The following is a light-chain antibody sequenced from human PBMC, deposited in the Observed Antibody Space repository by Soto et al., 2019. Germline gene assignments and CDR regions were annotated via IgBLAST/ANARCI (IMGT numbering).Light chain of an antibody. J-gene: IGLJ1*01. CDR3: LCYDRDMSCPHYV. Sequence: QSVLTQPPSVSGAPGQRVTISCTGSSSNIGAGHDVHWYQQLPGTAPKLLIYGDSNRPSGVPDRFSCSKSGASASLAITWLQAEDEAEYHCLCYDRDMSCPHYVFGTGTKLTVL. CDR1: SSNIGAGHD. V-gene: IGLV1-40*01. CDR2: GDS.